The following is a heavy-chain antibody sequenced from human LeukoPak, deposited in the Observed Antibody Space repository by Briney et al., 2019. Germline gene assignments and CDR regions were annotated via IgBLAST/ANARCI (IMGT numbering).Heavy chain of an antibody. CDR2: INSDGSST. CDR1: GFTFSSYW. Sequence: GGSLRLSCAASGFTFSSYWMHWVRQAPGKGLVWVSRINSDGSSTSYADSVKGRFTISRDNAKNTLYLQMNSLRAEDTAVYYCARESQMTYYYYYYYMDVWGKGTTVTVSS. J-gene: IGHJ6*03. V-gene: IGHV3-74*01. CDR3: ARESQMTYYYYYYYMDV.